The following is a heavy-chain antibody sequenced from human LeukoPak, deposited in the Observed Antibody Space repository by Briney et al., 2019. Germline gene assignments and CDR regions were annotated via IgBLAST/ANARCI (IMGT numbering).Heavy chain of an antibody. CDR1: GGSISSSSYY. CDR2: TYYSGST. D-gene: IGHD3-22*01. J-gene: IGHJ6*02. CDR3: ASPGYYYDSSGYYYGMDV. V-gene: IGHV4-39*01. Sequence: SETLSLTCTVSGGSISSSSYYWGWIRQPPGKGLEWIGSTYYSGSTYYNPSLKSRVTISVDTSKNQFSLKLSSVTAADTAVYYCASPGYYYDSSGYYYGMDVWGQGTTVTVSS.